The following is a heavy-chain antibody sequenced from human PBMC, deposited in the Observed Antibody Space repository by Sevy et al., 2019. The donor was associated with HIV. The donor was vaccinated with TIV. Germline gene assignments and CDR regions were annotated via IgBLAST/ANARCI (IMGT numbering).Heavy chain of an antibody. CDR3: AGPEGIDYGDRSFDY. CDR2: IKQDGSEK. CDR1: GFTFSIYW. Sequence: GGSLRLSCATSGFTFSIYWMNWVRQAPGKGLEWVANIKQDGSEKFYVDSVRGRFTISRDNANNSLYLQMNSLRAEDTAVYYCAGPEGIDYGDRSFDYWGQGTLVTVSS. J-gene: IGHJ4*02. D-gene: IGHD4-17*01. V-gene: IGHV3-7*01.